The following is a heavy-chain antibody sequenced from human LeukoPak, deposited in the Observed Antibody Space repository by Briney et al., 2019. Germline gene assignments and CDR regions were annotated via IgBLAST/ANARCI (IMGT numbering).Heavy chain of an antibody. D-gene: IGHD3-10*01. V-gene: IGHV1-69*06. J-gene: IGHJ5*02. CDR2: IIPIFGTA. CDR1: GYTFTSYG. CDR3: ARAMVQEGYNWFDP. Sequence: SVKVSCKASGYTFTSYGISWVRQAPGQGLEWMGGIIPIFGTANYAQKFQGRVTITADKSTSTAYMELSSLRSEDTAVYYCARAMVQEGYNWFDPWGQGTLVTVSS.